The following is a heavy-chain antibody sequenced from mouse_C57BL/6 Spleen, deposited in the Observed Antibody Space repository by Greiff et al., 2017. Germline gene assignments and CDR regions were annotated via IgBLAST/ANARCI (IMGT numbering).Heavy chain of an antibody. CDR3: ARSWDGRFDY. Sequence: QVQLQQPGAELVRPGTSVKLSCKASGYTFTSYWMHWVKQRPGQGLEWIGVIDPSDSYTNYNQKFKGKATLTVDTSSSTAYMQLSSLTSEDAAVYYCARSWDGRFDYWGQGTTLTVSS. CDR2: IDPSDSYT. D-gene: IGHD4-1*01. CDR1: GYTFTSYW. V-gene: IGHV1-59*01. J-gene: IGHJ2*01.